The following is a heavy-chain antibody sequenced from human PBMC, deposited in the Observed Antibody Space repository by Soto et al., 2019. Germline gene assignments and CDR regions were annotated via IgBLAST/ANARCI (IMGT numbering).Heavy chain of an antibody. Sequence: PSETLSLTCAVYGGSFSGYYWTWIRQPPGRGMEWIGYMYFFGTYNYNPSLKSRVTMSVDTSRNRFSLQLTSVIAADTAVYFCARGNYYLDFWGQGTLVTVSS. CDR3: ARGNYYLDF. CDR2: MYFFGTY. CDR1: GGSFSGYY. V-gene: IGHV4-34*11. J-gene: IGHJ4*02.